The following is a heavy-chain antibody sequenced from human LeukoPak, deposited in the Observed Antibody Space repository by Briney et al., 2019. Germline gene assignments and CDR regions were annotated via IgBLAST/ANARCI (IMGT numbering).Heavy chain of an antibody. CDR3: ARVQRDDFWSGYYTEDYYYYYMDV. V-gene: IGHV1-18*04. CDR2: ISAYNGNT. CDR1: GYTFTGYY. J-gene: IGHJ6*03. D-gene: IGHD3-3*01. Sequence: ASVKVSCKASGYTFTGYYMHWVRQAPGQGLEWMGWISAYNGNTNYAQKLQGRVAMTTDTSTSTAYMELRSLRSDDTAVYYCARVQRDDFWSGYYTEDYYYYYMDVWGKGTTVTVSS.